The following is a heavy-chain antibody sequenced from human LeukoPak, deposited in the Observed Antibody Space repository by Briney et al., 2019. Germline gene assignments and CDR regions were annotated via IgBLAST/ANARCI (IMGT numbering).Heavy chain of an antibody. J-gene: IGHJ4*02. CDR1: GGSFSGYY. CDR3: AREGVGAISYQSDEFYY. CDR2: INHSGST. V-gene: IGHV4-34*01. Sequence: SETLSLTCAVYGGSFSGYYRSWIRQPPGKGLEWIGEINHSGSTNYNPSLKSRVTISVDTSKNQFSLKLSSVTAADTSVYYCAREGVGAISYQSDEFYYWGQGTLVTVSS. D-gene: IGHD1-26*01.